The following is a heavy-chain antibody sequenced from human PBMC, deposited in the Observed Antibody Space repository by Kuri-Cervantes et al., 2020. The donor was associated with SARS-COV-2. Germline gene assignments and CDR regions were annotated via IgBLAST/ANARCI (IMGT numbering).Heavy chain of an antibody. CDR2: ISGSGGST. J-gene: IGHJ6*02. V-gene: IGHV3-23*01. D-gene: IGHD2-2*01. CDR1: GFTFSSYA. Sequence: LSLTCAASGFTFSSYAMSWVRQAPGKGLEWVSAISGSGGSTYYADSVKGRFTISRDNSKNELYLQMNSLRAEDTAVYYCAKVLVPAAPTKHGYYYGMDVWGQGTTVTVSS. CDR3: AKVLVPAAPTKHGYYYGMDV.